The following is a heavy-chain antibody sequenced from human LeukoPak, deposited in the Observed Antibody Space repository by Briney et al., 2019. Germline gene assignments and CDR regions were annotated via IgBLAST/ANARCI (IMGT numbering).Heavy chain of an antibody. V-gene: IGHV4-59*01. J-gene: IGHJ4*02. CDR3: LRDQDCSGGDCQVC. Sequence: PSETLSLTCTVSGGSISSYYWSWIRQPPGKGLEWIGYIYYSGSTNYNPSLKSRVTISVDTSKNQFSLKLSSVTAADTAVYYCLRDQDCSGGDCQVCWGQGTLVTVSS. CDR1: GGSISSYY. D-gene: IGHD2-15*01. CDR2: IYYSGST.